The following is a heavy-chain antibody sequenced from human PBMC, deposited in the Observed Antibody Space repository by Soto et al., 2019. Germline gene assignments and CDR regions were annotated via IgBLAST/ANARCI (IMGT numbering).Heavy chain of an antibody. CDR3: AAQEVGGSYVYTFDP. V-gene: IGHV4-39*01. CDR2: IYYSGST. J-gene: IGHJ5*02. D-gene: IGHD1-26*01. Sequence: QLQLQESGPGLVKPSETLSLTCTVSGGSISSSNYYWGWIRQPPGKGLEWSGSIYYSGSTYYNPSINGRATISVDTSKDQFALKLSSVTAADTAVYYCAAQEVGGSYVYTFDPWGQGTLVTVSS. CDR1: GGSISSSNYY.